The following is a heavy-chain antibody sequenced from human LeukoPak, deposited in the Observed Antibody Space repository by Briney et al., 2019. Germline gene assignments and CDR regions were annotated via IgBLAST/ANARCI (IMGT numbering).Heavy chain of an antibody. CDR3: ARDGIAVGLNDAFDI. J-gene: IGHJ3*02. V-gene: IGHV3-53*01. CDR2: IYSGGST. CDR1: GFTFSSYA. D-gene: IGHD6-19*01. Sequence: PGGSLRLSCAASGFTFSSYAMSWVRQAPGKGLEWVSVIYSGGSTYYADSVKGRFTISRDNSKNTLYLQMNSLRAEDTAVYYCARDGIAVGLNDAFDIWGQGTMVTVSS.